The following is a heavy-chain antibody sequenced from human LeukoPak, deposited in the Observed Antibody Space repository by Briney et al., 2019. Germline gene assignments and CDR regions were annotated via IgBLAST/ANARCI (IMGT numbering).Heavy chain of an antibody. CDR2: INWNGGST. V-gene: IGHV3-20*04. J-gene: IGHJ6*03. CDR3: ARGLRPALSMDV. Sequence: GGSLRLSCAASGFTFDDYGMSWVRQAPGKGLEWVSGINWNGGSTGFADSVKGRFTISRDNAKNSLYLQMNSLRAGDTALYYCARGLRPALSMDVWGKGTTVTVSS. CDR1: GFTFDDYG.